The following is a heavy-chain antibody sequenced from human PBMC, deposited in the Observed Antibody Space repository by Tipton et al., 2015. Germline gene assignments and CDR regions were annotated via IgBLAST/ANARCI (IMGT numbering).Heavy chain of an antibody. J-gene: IGHJ6*02. Sequence: TLSLTCNVSGDSITSNNHYWGWIRQPPGKGLEWVGTIYYSGDTFYNPSLKSRIAVSVDTSKNQFSLKLTSVTAADTAVYYCARDLEHGMDVWGQGTTVTVSS. CDR1: GDSITSNNHY. V-gene: IGHV4-39*02. CDR2: IYYSGDT. CDR3: ARDLEHGMDV. D-gene: IGHD5-24*01.